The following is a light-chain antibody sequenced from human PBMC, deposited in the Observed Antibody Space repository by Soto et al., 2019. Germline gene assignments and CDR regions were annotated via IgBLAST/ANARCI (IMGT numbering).Light chain of an antibody. CDR1: QGITSC. CDR2: GAS. CDR3: QQTTSFPLT. V-gene: IGKV1-12*01. Sequence: DIQMTQSPSSVSASVGDRVTITCRASQGITSCLAWYQQKPGKAPKLLIYGASNLQSGVPSRFSGSGSGTDFTLTISGLQPADFATYFCQQTTSFPLTFGRGTKVEIK. J-gene: IGKJ4*01.